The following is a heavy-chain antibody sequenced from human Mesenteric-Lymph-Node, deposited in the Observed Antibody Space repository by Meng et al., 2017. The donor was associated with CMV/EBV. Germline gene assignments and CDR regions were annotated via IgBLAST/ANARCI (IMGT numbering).Heavy chain of an antibody. V-gene: IGHV3-23*01. CDR3: AKDQVGPATILNDY. Sequence: ASRFPFSNYAMNWVRQAPGKGLEWVSAITGTGRSTFYADSVKGRFTISRDNSKNTLYLQMHGLRAEDTAVYYCAKDQVGPATILNDYWGQGTLVTVSS. D-gene: IGHD2-2*01. CDR2: ITGTGRST. J-gene: IGHJ4*02. CDR1: RFPFSNYA.